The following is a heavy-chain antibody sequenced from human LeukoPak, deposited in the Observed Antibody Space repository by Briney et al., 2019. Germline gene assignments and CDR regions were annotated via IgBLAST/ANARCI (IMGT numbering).Heavy chain of an antibody. CDR1: GGSIIRSDYY. Sequence: SETLSLTCTVSGGSIIRSDYYWGWIRQPPGKGLEWIGSIYYSGSTYYNPSLKSRVTISVDTSKNQFSLKLSSVTAADTAVYYCARGARDSSGYYVDYWGQGTLVTVSS. V-gene: IGHV4-39*07. CDR2: IYYSGST. CDR3: ARGARDSSGYYVDY. J-gene: IGHJ4*02. D-gene: IGHD3-22*01.